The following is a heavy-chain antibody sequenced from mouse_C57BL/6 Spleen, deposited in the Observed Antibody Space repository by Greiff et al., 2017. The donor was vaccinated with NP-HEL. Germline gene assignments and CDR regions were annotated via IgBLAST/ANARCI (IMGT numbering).Heavy chain of an antibody. CDR1: GFTFSDYY. J-gene: IGHJ4*01. D-gene: IGHD2-1*01. V-gene: IGHV5-16*01. CDR2: INYDGSST. Sequence: EVHLVESEGGLVQPGSSMKLSCTASGFTFSDYYMAWVRQVPEKGLEWVANINYDGSSTYYLDSLKSRFIISCDKAKNMRNLQMSSLKSEDTATYYCARATNTRAMDYWGQGTSVTVSS. CDR3: ARATNTRAMDY.